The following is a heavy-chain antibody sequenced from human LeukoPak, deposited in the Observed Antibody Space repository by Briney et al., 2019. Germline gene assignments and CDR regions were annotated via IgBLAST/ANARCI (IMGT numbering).Heavy chain of an antibody. CDR2: IYYSGSS. J-gene: IGHJ5*02. V-gene: IGHV4-59*01. D-gene: IGHD6-25*01. Sequence: SETLSLTCTVSGDSISSYYWSWIRKPPGKGLEWIGYIYYSGSSNYNPSLKGRVTISVDTSKNQFSLKLSSVTAADTAVYYCARVNSGGWFDPWGQGTLVTVSS. CDR1: GDSISSYY. CDR3: ARVNSGGWFDP.